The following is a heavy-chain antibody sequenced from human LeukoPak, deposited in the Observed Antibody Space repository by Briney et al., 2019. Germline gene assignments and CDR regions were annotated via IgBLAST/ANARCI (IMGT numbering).Heavy chain of an antibody. Sequence: GASVKVSCKASDYTFTSYDFSWVRQAPGQGLEWMGWISAYNGHTKYAQKLQGRVTMTTDTSTSTAYMELRSLRSDDTAVYYCARGFPPRMYYDSNGYHSYYFDSWGQGTQVTVSS. D-gene: IGHD3-22*01. CDR3: ARGFPPRMYYDSNGYHSYYFDS. V-gene: IGHV1-18*01. J-gene: IGHJ4*02. CDR1: DYTFTSYD. CDR2: ISAYNGHT.